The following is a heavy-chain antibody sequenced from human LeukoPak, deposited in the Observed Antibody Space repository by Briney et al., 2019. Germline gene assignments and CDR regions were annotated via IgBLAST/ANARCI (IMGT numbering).Heavy chain of an antibody. CDR1: GLTVTNAW. CDR3: TTGIRGD. J-gene: IGHJ4*02. V-gene: IGHV3-15*07. D-gene: IGHD3-10*01. Sequence: KSGGSLRLSCSASGLTVTNAWMNWVRQAPGEGLDWVGCIASKTDGGATDYAAPVKGRFTISRDDSKNTLNLQMNSLKTEDTAVYYCTTGIRGDWGQGTLVTVSS. CDR2: IASKTDGGAT.